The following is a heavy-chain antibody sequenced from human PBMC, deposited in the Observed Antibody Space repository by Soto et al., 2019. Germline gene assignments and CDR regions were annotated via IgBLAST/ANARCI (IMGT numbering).Heavy chain of an antibody. D-gene: IGHD6-13*01. J-gene: IGHJ4*02. V-gene: IGHV3-30-3*01. CDR1: GFTFSSYA. Sequence: GGSLRLSCAASGFTFSSYAMHWVRQAPGKGLEWVAVISYDGSNKYYADSVKGRFTISRDNSKNTLYLQMNSLRAEDTAVYYCARARWQQLVPLTDYWGQGTLVTVSS. CDR2: ISYDGSNK. CDR3: ARARWQQLVPLTDY.